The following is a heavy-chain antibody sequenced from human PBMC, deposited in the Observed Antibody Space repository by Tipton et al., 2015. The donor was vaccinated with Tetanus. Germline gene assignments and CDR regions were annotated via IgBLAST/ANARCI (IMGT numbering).Heavy chain of an antibody. J-gene: IGHJ4*02. V-gene: IGHV6-1*01. CDR2: TYYRSKWYN. CDR3: ARADYNLSRKGPFDS. Sequence: GLVKPSQTLSLTCVISGDSVDTNRAAWNWIRQSPSRGLEWLGRTYYRSKWYNDYAESLKSRIVINPDTSKNQFSLKLTSVTAADTAVYYCARADYNLSRKGPFDSWGQGTLVLVSP. CDR1: GDSVDTNRAA. D-gene: IGHD3-10*01.